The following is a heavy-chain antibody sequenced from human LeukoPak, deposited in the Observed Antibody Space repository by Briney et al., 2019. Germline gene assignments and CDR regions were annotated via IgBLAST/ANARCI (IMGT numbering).Heavy chain of an antibody. CDR1: GFPFTTAW. CDR2: ISGSGGRT. CDR3: APGGPGYYFDY. J-gene: IGHJ4*02. D-gene: IGHD3-10*01. V-gene: IGHV3-23*01. Sequence: GGSLRLSCAASGFPFTTAWMSWVRQAPGKGLEWVSAISGSGGRTYYADSVKGRFTISRDNSKNTLYLQMNSLRAEDTAVYYCAPGGPGYYFDYWGQGTLVTVSS.